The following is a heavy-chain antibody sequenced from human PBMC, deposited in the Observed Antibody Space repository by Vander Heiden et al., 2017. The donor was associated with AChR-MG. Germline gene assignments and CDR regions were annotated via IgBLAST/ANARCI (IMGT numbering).Heavy chain of an antibody. J-gene: IGHJ5*02. CDR2: ISYDGSNK. D-gene: IGHD2-2*01. V-gene: IGHV3-30*18. CDR1: GFTFSSYG. Sequence: QVQLVESGGGVVQPGRSLRLSCAASGFTFSSYGMHWVRQAPGKGLEWVAVISYDGSNKYYADSVKGRFTISRDNSKNTLYLQMNSLRAEDTAVYYCAKDQGGISWVVVPAADPDWFDPWGQGTLVTVSS. CDR3: AKDQGGISWVVVPAADPDWFDP.